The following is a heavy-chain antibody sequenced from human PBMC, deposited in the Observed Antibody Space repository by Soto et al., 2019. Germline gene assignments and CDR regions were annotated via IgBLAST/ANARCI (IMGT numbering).Heavy chain of an antibody. D-gene: IGHD4-17*01. V-gene: IGHV1-18*01. CDR3: ASDFSGAYGGDDAFDI. Sequence: ASVKVSCKASGYTFTSYGISWVRQAPGQGLEWMGWISAYNGNTNYAQKLQGRVTMTTDTSTSTAYMELRSLRSDDTAVYYCASDFSGAYGGDDAFDIWGQGTMVTV. J-gene: IGHJ3*02. CDR1: GYTFTSYG. CDR2: ISAYNGNT.